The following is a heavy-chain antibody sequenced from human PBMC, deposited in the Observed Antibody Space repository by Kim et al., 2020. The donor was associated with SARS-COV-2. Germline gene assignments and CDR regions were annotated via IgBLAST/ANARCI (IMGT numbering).Heavy chain of an antibody. J-gene: IGHJ4*02. D-gene: IGHD5-12*01. CDR1: GFTFSSYG. V-gene: IGHV3-30*18. CDR3: AKMGGYDPVYY. Sequence: GGSLRLSCAASGFTFSSYGMHWVRQAPGKGLEWVAVISYDGSNKYYADSVKGRFTISRDNSKNTLYLQMNSLRAEDTAVYYCAKMGGYDPVYYWGQGTLVTVSS. CDR2: ISYDGSNK.